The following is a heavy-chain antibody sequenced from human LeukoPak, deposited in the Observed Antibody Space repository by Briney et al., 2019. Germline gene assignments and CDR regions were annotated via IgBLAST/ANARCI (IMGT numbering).Heavy chain of an antibody. V-gene: IGHV3-7*01. Sequence: GGSLRLSCVASGFTFRRYWMTWVRQAPGKEPEWVANIKEDGSGKYYDDCVRGRFTIYRDNAKNTLYLDINSLRAEDTAVFYCATDQDHGYFRQWGQGTLVIVSS. J-gene: IGHJ1*01. CDR2: IKEDGSGK. D-gene: IGHD3-22*01. CDR1: GFTFRRYW. CDR3: ATDQDHGYFRQ.